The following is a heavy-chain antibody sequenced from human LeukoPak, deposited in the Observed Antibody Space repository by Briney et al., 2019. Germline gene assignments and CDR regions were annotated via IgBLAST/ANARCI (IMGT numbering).Heavy chain of an antibody. CDR2: IIPIFGTA. D-gene: IGHD5-18*01. V-gene: IGHV1-69*13. CDR3: ASVVDTAMVRRGYYFDY. Sequence: ASVKVSCKASGGTFSSYAISWVRQAPGQGLEWMGGIIPIFGTANYAQKFQGRVTITADESTSTAYMELSSLRSEDTAVYYCASVVDTAMVRRGYYFDYWGQGTLVTVSS. CDR1: GGTFSSYA. J-gene: IGHJ4*02.